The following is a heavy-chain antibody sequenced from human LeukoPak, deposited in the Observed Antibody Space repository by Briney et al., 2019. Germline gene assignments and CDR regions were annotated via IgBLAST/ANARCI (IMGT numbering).Heavy chain of an antibody. V-gene: IGHV1-46*01. CDR1: GYTFTSYY. Sequence: ASVTVSCKASGYTFTSYYMHWVRQAPGQGVEWMGLINPSGGSTSYAQKFQGRVTMTRDTSTSTVYMELSSLRSEDTAVYYCAREGGGITIFGVVIPPYNWFDPWGQGTLVTVSS. D-gene: IGHD3-3*01. J-gene: IGHJ5*02. CDR3: AREGGGITIFGVVIPPYNWFDP. CDR2: INPSGGST.